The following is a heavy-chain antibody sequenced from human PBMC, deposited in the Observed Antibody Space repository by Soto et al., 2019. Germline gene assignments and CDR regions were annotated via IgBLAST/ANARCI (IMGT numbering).Heavy chain of an antibody. CDR2: LSVGNGDT. V-gene: IGHV1-3*01. D-gene: IGHD2-8*01. Sequence: ASVKVSCKASGDTRTDFSMHGVRQAPGQRPEWMGWLSVGNGDTKYSQKFQGRVTITRDTSARTAYMELSNLRSEDTAVYYCATSEGDCASCSCYNYFYYCGMDVWGQGTTVTVSS. CDR3: ATSEGDCASCSCYNYFYYCGMDV. J-gene: IGHJ6*02. CDR1: GDTRTDFS.